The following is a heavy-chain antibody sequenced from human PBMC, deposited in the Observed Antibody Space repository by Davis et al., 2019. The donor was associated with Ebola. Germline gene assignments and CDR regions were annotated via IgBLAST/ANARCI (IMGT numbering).Heavy chain of an antibody. CDR2: IRSKANSYAT. CDR3: TNTVTTVDY. V-gene: IGHV3-73*01. CDR1: GFTFSGSA. J-gene: IGHJ4*02. Sequence: GGSLRLSCAASGFTFSGSAMHWVRQASGKGLEWVGRIRSKANSYATAYAASVKGRFTISRDDSKNTAYRQMNSLKTAHTAVYYCTNTVTTVDYWGQGTLVTVSS. D-gene: IGHD4-17*01.